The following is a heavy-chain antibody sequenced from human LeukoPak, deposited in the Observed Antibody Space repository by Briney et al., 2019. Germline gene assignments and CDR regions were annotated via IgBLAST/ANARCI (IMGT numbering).Heavy chain of an antibody. CDR3: ATRESRSGYAYDI. V-gene: IGHV4-39*01. CDR2: ILYSGST. Sequence: SETLSLTCTVSSVSISTRDYHWGWIRQSPGKELEWVGSILYSGSTYYNPSLESRFTISADTSKNQFSLKLSSVTAADTAVYYCATRESRSGYAYDIWGQGTMVTVSS. J-gene: IGHJ3*02. D-gene: IGHD3-3*01. CDR1: SVSISTRDYH.